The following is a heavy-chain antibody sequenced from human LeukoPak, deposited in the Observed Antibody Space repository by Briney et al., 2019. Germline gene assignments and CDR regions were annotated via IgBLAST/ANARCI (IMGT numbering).Heavy chain of an antibody. CDR1: GGSISSGGYY. D-gene: IGHD2-2*01. Sequence: PSETLSLTCTVSGGSISSGGYYWSWSRQHPGKGREWIGYIYYSGSTYYNPSLKSRVTISVDTSKNQFSLKLSSVTAADTAVYYCARAIVVVPAAHFDYWGQGTLVTVSS. V-gene: IGHV4-31*03. CDR2: IYYSGST. CDR3: ARAIVVVPAAHFDY. J-gene: IGHJ4*02.